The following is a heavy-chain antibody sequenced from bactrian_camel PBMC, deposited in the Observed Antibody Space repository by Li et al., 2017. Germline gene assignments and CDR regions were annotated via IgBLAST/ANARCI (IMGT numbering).Heavy chain of an antibody. D-gene: IGHD4*01. V-gene: IGHV3S1*01. CDR3: ARDVGGLSDFDKSDA. CDR2: INARGGNT. CDR1: GFTASNYY. Sequence: QVQLVESGGGLVQPGGFLRLSCVGSGFTASNYYFTWARQAPGKGLEWVSGINARGGNTHYADSVAGRFTISRDNAKNTVYLQLNSVKTEDSAMYYCARDVGGLSDFDKSDAWGQGTQVTVS. J-gene: IGHJ4*01.